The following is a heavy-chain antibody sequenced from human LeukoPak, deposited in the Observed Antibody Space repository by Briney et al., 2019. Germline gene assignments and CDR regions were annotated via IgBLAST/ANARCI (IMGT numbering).Heavy chain of an antibody. V-gene: IGHV4-31*03. CDR3: ASLGYSYDDAFDI. D-gene: IGHD5-18*01. CDR2: IYYSGSS. CDR1: GGSINNGGYY. J-gene: IGHJ3*02. Sequence: SETLSLTCTVSGGSINNGGYYWSWILQHPGKGLEWIGYIYYSGSSYYNPSLRSRVTISVDTSKNHFSLKLSSVTAADTAVYYCASLGYSYDDAFDIWGQGTMVTVSS.